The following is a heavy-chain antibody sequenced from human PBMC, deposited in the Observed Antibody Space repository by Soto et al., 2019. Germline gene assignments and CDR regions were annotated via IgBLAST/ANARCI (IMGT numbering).Heavy chain of an antibody. CDR2: IYYSGST. CDR3: ARDRAKWKDYYYYGMDV. V-gene: IGHV4-30-4*01. J-gene: IGHJ6*02. CDR1: GGSISSGYDF. D-gene: IGHD1-20*01. Sequence: SETLSLTCTVSGGSISSGYDFWTWIRQPPGKGLEWIGYIYYSGSTYYNPSLKSRLTMSVDTSKNQFSLKLSSVTAADTAVYYCARDRAKWKDYYYYGMDVWGQGTTLTVSS.